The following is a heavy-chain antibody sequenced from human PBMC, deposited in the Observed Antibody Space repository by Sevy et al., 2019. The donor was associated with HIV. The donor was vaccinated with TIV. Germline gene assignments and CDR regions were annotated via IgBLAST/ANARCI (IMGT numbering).Heavy chain of an antibody. V-gene: IGHV1-69*13. Sequence: ASVKVSCKASGGTFRNYAINWVRQAPGQGLEWMGAIIPIFGTTNYAQKSQGRLTITADGSTNTDYMELSSLRSEDTAIYYCAKSGGYNWNYFYFDYWGQGALVTVSS. D-gene: IGHD1-7*01. CDR2: IIPIFGTT. CDR3: AKSGGYNWNYFYFDY. CDR1: GGTFRNYA. J-gene: IGHJ4*02.